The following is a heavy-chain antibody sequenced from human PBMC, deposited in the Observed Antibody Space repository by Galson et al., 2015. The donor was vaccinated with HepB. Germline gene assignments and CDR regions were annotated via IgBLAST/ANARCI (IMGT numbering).Heavy chain of an antibody. D-gene: IGHD6-13*01. J-gene: IGHJ4*02. CDR1: GSSVRSGNHY. Sequence: SLTCTVSGSSVRSGNHYWNWIRQPPGKGLEWIGYIYYSGATNYNPSLKSRVTISADTSKNQFSLKLSSLTAADTAVYYCARGTSSLTAAGTDFWGQGTLVAVSS. CDR3: ARGTSSLTAAGTDF. V-gene: IGHV4-61*01. CDR2: IYYSGAT.